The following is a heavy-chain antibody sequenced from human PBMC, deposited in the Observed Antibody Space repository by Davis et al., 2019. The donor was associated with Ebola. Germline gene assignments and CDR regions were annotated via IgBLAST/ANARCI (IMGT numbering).Heavy chain of an antibody. D-gene: IGHD3-3*01. CDR2: IYHSGST. Sequence: SETLSLTCAVSGGSISSSNWWSWVRQPPGKGLEWIGEIYHSGSTNYNPSLKSRVTISVDKSKNQFSLKLSSVTAADTAVYYCARGYYDFWTLVGMDVWGQGTTVTVSS. J-gene: IGHJ6*01. CDR1: GGSISSSNW. V-gene: IGHV4-4*02. CDR3: ARGYYDFWTLVGMDV.